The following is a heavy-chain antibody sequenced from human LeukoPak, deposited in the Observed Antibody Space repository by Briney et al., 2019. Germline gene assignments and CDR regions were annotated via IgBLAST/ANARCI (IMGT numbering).Heavy chain of an antibody. D-gene: IGHD6-19*01. CDR1: GGTFSSYA. V-gene: IGHV1-69*04. CDR3: ARRVAVARRDAFDI. CDR2: IIPILGIA. Sequence: SVKVSCKASGGTFSSYAISWVRQAPGQGLEWMGRIIPILGIANYAQKFQGRATITADKSTSTAYMELSSLRSEDTAVYYCARRVAVARRDAFDIWGQGTMVTVSS. J-gene: IGHJ3*02.